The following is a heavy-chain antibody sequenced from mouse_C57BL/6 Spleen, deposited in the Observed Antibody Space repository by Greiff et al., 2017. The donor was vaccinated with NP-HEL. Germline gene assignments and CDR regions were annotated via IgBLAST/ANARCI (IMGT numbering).Heavy chain of an antibody. CDR3: ARATVVSYFDY. V-gene: IGHV3-6*01. D-gene: IGHD1-1*01. CDR1: GYSITSGYY. J-gene: IGHJ2*01. CDR2: ISYDGSN. Sequence: VQLKQSGPGLVKPSQSLSLTCSVTGYSITSGYYWNWIRQFPGNKLEWMGYISYDGSNNYNPSLKNRISITRDTSKNQFFLKLNSVTTEDTATYYCARATVVSYFDYWGQGTTLTVSS.